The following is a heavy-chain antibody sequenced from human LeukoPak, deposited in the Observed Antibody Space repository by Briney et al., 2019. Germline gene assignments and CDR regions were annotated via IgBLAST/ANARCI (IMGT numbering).Heavy chain of an antibody. CDR3: ARDRGYYDYYGMDV. J-gene: IGHJ6*02. CDR2: VNLQGST. V-gene: IGHV4-4*02. CDR1: GGSISNTNW. Sequence: SGTLSLTCGVSGGSISNTNWWTWVRQPPGKGLEWIGEVNLQGSTNYNPSLKSRVAISVDKSENHISLKLTSVTAADTAVYYCARDRGYYDYYGMDVWGQGTTVTVSS.